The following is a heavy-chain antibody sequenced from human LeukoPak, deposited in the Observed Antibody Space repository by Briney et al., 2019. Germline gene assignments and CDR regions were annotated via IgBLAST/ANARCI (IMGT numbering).Heavy chain of an antibody. D-gene: IGHD3-10*01. CDR3: ARALTARGSYDY. V-gene: IGHV4-59*01. J-gene: IGHJ4*02. Sequence: SETLSLTCTVSAGSITNYFWSWIRQPPGKGLEWIGYVYYSGTANYNPSLKGRVTISLDTSKNQFSLNLNSVTAAGTAMYYCARALTARGSYDYWGQGTLVTVSS. CDR1: AGSITNYF. CDR2: VYYSGTA.